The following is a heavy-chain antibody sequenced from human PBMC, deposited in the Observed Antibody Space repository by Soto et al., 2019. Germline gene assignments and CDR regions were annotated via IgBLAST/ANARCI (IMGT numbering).Heavy chain of an antibody. Sequence: SETLSLTCAVSGGSITSSNWWSWVRQPPGKGLEWNGEIHHTGSTNYNPSLKSRVTISVDTSKNHFSLKLIFVTAADTAVYYCAREESGYCSSTSCGPAYYYYYGMDVWGQGTTVTVSS. J-gene: IGHJ6*02. CDR1: GGSITSSNW. D-gene: IGHD2-2*03. V-gene: IGHV4-4*02. CDR2: IHHTGST. CDR3: AREESGYCSSTSCGPAYYYYYGMDV.